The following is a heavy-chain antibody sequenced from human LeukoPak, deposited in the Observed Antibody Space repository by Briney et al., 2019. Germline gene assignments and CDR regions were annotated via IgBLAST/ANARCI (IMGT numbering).Heavy chain of an antibody. V-gene: IGHV1-18*04. CDR1: GYTFTSYY. CDR3: AKVRDYFDSSDYSDY. CDR2: ISAYNGNT. D-gene: IGHD3-22*01. Sequence: ASVKVSCKASGYTFTSYYISWVRQAPGQGLEWMGWISAYNGNTKYVQKFQGRVTMTIDTSSTTAYMELRSLTSDDTAVYYCAKVRDYFDSSDYSDYWGQGTQVTVSS. J-gene: IGHJ4*02.